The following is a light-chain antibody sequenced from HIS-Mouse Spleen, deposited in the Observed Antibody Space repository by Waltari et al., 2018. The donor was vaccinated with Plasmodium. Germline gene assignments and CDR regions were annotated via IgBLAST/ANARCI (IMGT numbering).Light chain of an antibody. Sequence: DIQMTQYPSTLSASVGDRVHITCRASQSISSRLAWYQQKPGKAPKLLIYKASSLESGVPSRFSGSGSGTEFTLTISSLQPDDFATYYCQQYNSYSWTFGQGTKVEIK. CDR3: QQYNSYSWT. V-gene: IGKV1-5*03. CDR1: QSISSR. CDR2: KAS. J-gene: IGKJ1*01.